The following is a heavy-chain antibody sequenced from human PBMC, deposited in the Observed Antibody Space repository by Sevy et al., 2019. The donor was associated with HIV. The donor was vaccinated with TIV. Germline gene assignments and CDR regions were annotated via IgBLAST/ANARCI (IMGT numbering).Heavy chain of an antibody. J-gene: IGHJ4*02. CDR2: IWYDGTNK. D-gene: IGHD6-19*01. CDR3: ASEGIAVASAGLFDY. CDR1: GFTFSNYG. Sequence: GGSLRLSCAASGFTFSNYGMHWVRQAPGKGLEWVAIIWYDGTNKYYADSVKGRFTISRDNSKNTLYLQMNSLRAEDTAVYYCASEGIAVASAGLFDYRGQGTLVTVSS. V-gene: IGHV3-33*08.